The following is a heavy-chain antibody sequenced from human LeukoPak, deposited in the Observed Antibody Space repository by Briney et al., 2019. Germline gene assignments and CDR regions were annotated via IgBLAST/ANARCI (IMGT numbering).Heavy chain of an antibody. CDR2: VYHSGST. J-gene: IGHJ4*02. CDR1: DYSISNGDY. D-gene: IGHD3-22*01. CDR3: ARNDSSGYFDY. Sequence: SETLSLTCAVSDYSISNGDYWGWIRQPPGKGLEWIGSVYHSGSTHYSPSLKSRVTISVDTSKNQFSLKLRSVTAADTAVYYCARNDSSGYFDYWGQGTLVTVSS. V-gene: IGHV4-38-2*01.